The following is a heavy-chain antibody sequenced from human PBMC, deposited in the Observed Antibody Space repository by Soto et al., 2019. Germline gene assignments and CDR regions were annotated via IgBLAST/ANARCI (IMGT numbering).Heavy chain of an antibody. D-gene: IGHD3-16*01. J-gene: IGHJ4*02. CDR1: GFTFSRYP. CDR2: INSDGSST. CDR3: ARGSSYALDY. V-gene: IGHV3-74*01. Sequence: GGSLRLSCAASGFTFSRYPMHWVRQAPGKGLVWVSRINSDGSSTRYADSVKGRFTVSRDNAKNTLYLEMNSLRAEDTAVYYCARGSSYALDYWGQGTLVTVSS.